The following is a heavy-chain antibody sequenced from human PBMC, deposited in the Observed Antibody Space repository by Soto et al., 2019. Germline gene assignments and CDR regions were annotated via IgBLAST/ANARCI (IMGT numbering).Heavy chain of an antibody. CDR3: ARRSPFYDASGTFLGYAFDV. CDR1: GFTFSSNW. J-gene: IGHJ3*01. V-gene: IGHV3-7*03. CDR2: IRQDGSEK. D-gene: IGHD3-22*01. Sequence: GGSLRLSCAASGFTFSSNWMTWVRQAPGKGLEWVANIRQDGSEKFYVDSLKGRFTISRDNTKNSVYLQMNSLRAEDTAVYYCARRSPFYDASGTFLGYAFDVWGQGTVVTVSS.